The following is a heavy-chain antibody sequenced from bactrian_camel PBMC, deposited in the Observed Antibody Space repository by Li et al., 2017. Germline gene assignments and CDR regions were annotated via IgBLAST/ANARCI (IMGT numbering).Heavy chain of an antibody. V-gene: IGHV3S55*01. Sequence: GYPIGTYCITWFRQAPGKEREAVATLTMDGTESYADSVKGRFTISRDNAKNTVYLQMNSLKSEDTALYYCATGGPYSSRTALSYWGQGTQVTVS. D-gene: IGHD7*01. CDR1: GYPIGTYC. J-gene: IGHJ4*01. CDR2: LTMDGTE. CDR3: ATGGPYSSRTALSY.